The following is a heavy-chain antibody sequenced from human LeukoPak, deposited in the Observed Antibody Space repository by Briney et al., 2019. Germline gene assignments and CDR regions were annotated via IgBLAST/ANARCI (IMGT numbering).Heavy chain of an antibody. D-gene: IGHD5-18*01. J-gene: IGHJ4*02. CDR1: GFSFSDYW. Sequence: GGSLRLSCAASGFSFSDYWMSWVRQTPGKGLEWVANIKKDGSEKYYVDSVKGRFTISRDNSKNTLYLQMNSLRAEDTAVYYCAKASPDTAMASPDYWGQGTLVTVSS. V-gene: IGHV3-7*01. CDR2: IKKDGSEK. CDR3: AKASPDTAMASPDY.